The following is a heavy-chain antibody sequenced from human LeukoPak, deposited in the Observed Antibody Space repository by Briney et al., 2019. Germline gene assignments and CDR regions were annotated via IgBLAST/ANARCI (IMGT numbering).Heavy chain of an antibody. D-gene: IGHD5-24*01. J-gene: IGHJ4*02. Sequence: GGSLRLSCAASGFTFDDYAMHWVRQAPGKGLEWVSGISWNSGSIGYADSVKGRFTISRDNAKNSLYLQMNSLRAEDTALYYCAKGPAGWLQLSYFDYWGQGTLVTVSS. CDR2: ISWNSGSI. CDR1: GFTFDDYA. CDR3: AKGPAGWLQLSYFDY. V-gene: IGHV3-9*01.